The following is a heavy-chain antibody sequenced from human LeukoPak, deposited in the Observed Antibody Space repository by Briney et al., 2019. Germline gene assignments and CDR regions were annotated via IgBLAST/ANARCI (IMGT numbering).Heavy chain of an antibody. CDR3: ARLPSSSGGLLWFGELLLPPYYFDY. CDR2: IYPGDSDT. J-gene: IGHJ4*02. V-gene: IGHV5-51*01. CDR1: GYSFTSYW. Sequence: GESLKISCKGSGYSFTSYWIGWVRQVPGKGLEWMGIIYPGDSDTRYSPSFQGQVTISADKSISTAYLQWSSLKASDTAMYYCARLPSSSGGLLWFGELLLPPYYFDYWGQGTLVTVSS. D-gene: IGHD3-10*01.